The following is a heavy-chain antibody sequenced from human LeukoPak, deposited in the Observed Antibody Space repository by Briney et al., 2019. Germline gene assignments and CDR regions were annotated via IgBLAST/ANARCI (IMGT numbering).Heavy chain of an antibody. Sequence: GVSLRLSCAASGFTFSSYAMSWVRQAPGKGLEWVSSISGSGGRTHYADSVKGRFTISRDNSNNTLYLQMNSLRVEDTAVYYCAKDLLVYSTSSGGYFDYWGQGTLVTVSS. CDR3: AKDLLVYSTSSGGYFDY. J-gene: IGHJ4*02. V-gene: IGHV3-23*01. D-gene: IGHD6-6*01. CDR2: ISGSGGRT. CDR1: GFTFSSYA.